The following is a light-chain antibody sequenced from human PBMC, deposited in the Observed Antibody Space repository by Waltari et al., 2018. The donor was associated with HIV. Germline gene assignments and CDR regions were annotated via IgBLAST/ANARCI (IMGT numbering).Light chain of an antibody. J-gene: IGKJ4*01. CDR3: QQRSNWLSLS. CDR2: GAS. V-gene: IGKV3-11*01. CDR1: QSVSTY. Sequence: IVLTQSPATLSLSPGARATLSCRASQSVSTYLAWYQQRPGQAPRLLIYGASNRATGIPVRFSGSGSGTDFTLTISSLEPEDFAVYFCQQRSNWLSLSFGGGTKVEIK.